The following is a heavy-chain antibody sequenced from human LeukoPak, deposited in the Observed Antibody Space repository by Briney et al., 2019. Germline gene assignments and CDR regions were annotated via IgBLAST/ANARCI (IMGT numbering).Heavy chain of an antibody. Sequence: GGSLRLSCAASGFTFSSYGMHWVRQAPGKGLEWVAVISYDGSNKYYADSVKGRFTISRDNSKNALYLQMNSLRAEDTAVYYCAKEEVTTVTTGFDPWGQGTLVTASS. CDR1: GFTFSSYG. CDR2: ISYDGSNK. CDR3: AKEEVTTVTTGFDP. V-gene: IGHV3-30*18. D-gene: IGHD4-17*01. J-gene: IGHJ5*02.